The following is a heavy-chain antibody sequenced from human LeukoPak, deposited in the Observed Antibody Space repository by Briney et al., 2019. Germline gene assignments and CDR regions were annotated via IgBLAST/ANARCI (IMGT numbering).Heavy chain of an antibody. CDR2: ISSSSSYI. CDR1: GFTFSSYS. CDR3: AKDFHPTSYGSGSALEPDAFDI. Sequence: PGGSLRLSCAASGFTFSSYSMNGVRQAPGKGLEGVSSISSSSSYIYYADSVRGRFTISRDNAKNSLYLQMNSLRAEDTALYYCAKDFHPTSYGSGSALEPDAFDIWGQGTMVTVSS. D-gene: IGHD3-10*01. V-gene: IGHV3-21*04. J-gene: IGHJ3*02.